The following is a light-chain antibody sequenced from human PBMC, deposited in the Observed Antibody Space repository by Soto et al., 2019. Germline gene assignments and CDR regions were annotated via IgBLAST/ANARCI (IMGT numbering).Light chain of an antibody. CDR1: SGHSSYA. J-gene: IGLJ3*02. Sequence: QLVLTQSPSASASLGASVTLTCTLSSGHSSYAIAWHQQQPEKGPRFLMKLNSDGSHSKGDEIPDRFSGSSSGAERYLTISILQSEDEADYFCQTWGTGIHVFGGGTKLTVL. CDR2: LNSDGSH. CDR3: QTWGTGIHV. V-gene: IGLV4-69*01.